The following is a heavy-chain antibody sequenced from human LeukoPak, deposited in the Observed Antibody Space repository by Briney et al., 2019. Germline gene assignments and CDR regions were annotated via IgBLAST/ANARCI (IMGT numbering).Heavy chain of an antibody. CDR2: IKQDGSEK. V-gene: IGHV3-7*04. J-gene: IGHJ6*04. CDR1: GFTFSSYW. CDR3: ARVRGYSYGPYSYYYYGMDV. Sequence: PGGSLRLSCAASGFTFSSYWMSWVRKAPGQGLEWVANIKQDGSEKYYVDSVKGRFTISRDNAKNSLYLQMNSLRAEDTAVYYCARVRGYSYGPYSYYYYGMDVWGKGTTVTVSS. D-gene: IGHD5-18*01.